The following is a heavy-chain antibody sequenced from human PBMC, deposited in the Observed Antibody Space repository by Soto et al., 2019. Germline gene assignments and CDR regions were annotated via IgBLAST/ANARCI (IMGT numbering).Heavy chain of an antibody. V-gene: IGHV3-23*01. Sequence: EVQRLESGGGLAQPGESLRLSCAASAFTFSNFGRSWVRQPPGKGLEWVSAISRGGSTFYANSVRGRFTISRDNSKNTLYLQMNSLRAEDTAVYYCAKENRGYEKWGQRTLVTVSS. J-gene: IGHJ4*02. CDR3: AKENRGYEK. CDR2: ISRGGST. D-gene: IGHD5-12*01. CDR1: AFTFSNFG.